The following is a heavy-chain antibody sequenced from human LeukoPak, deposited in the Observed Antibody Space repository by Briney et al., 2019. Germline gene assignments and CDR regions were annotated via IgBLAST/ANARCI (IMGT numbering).Heavy chain of an antibody. V-gene: IGHV5-51*01. CDR3: ARHADYDDY. J-gene: IGHJ4*02. Sequence: GESLKISCKGSGYSFTNYWIGWVRQMPGKGLEWMGIIYPRDSDTRYSPSFQGQVTISADKSISTAYLQWSSLRASDTATYYCARHADYDDYWGQGTLVTVSS. CDR2: IYPRDSDT. CDR1: GYSFTNYW. D-gene: IGHD4-17*01.